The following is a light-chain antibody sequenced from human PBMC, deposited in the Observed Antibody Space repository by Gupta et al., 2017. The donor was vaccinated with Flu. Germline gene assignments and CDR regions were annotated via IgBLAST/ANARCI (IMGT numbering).Light chain of an antibody. CDR2: KAS. V-gene: IGKV1-5*03. J-gene: IGKJ4*01. CDR3: QQYNSYPLT. Sequence: DIQMTQSPSTLSASVRDRVTITCRASQSISSWLAWYQHKPGKAPKLLIYKASSLESGVPSRFSGSGSGTEFTLTISSLQPDDFATYYCQQYNSYPLTFGGGTKVEIK. CDR1: QSISSW.